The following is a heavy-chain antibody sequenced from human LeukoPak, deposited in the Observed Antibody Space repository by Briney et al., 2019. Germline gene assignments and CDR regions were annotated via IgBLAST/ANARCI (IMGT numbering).Heavy chain of an antibody. Sequence: ASVKVSCKASGYTFTSYDINWVRQATGQGLEWMGWMNPNSGNTGYAQKFQGRVTMTRNTSISTAYMELSSLRSEDTAVYYCARSTGYDFWSGYPDSFDYWGQGTLVTVSS. J-gene: IGHJ4*02. V-gene: IGHV1-8*01. D-gene: IGHD3-3*01. CDR3: ARSTGYDFWSGYPDSFDY. CDR2: MNPNSGNT. CDR1: GYTFTSYD.